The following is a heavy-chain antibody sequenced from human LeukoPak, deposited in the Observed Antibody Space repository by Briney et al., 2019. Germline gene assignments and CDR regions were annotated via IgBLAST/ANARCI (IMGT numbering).Heavy chain of an antibody. D-gene: IGHD4-11*01. CDR2: ISYDGSNK. J-gene: IGHJ4*02. Sequence: GGSLRLSCSASGFTFSSYALHAVRQAPAKGLEWVAVISYDGSNKYYAASVKDRFNISRDNSKNKLYLQMNSLRADGTAVYYCARDWSNYVLDYWGQGTLVTVSS. CDR3: ARDWSNYVLDY. CDR1: GFTFSSYA. V-gene: IGHV3-30-3*01.